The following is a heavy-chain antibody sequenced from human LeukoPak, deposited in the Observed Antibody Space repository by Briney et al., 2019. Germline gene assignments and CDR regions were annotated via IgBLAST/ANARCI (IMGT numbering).Heavy chain of an antibody. Sequence: SETLSLTCTVSGGSIRSFYWSWLRQPPGKGLEWTGYIYSTGSTSYNPSLKSRVTFSVDKSKNQFSLRLSSVTAADTAVYYCARGTGEFGELLAVWGQGTLVTVSS. J-gene: IGHJ4*02. V-gene: IGHV4-59*01. CDR1: GGSIRSFY. CDR3: ARGTGEFGELLAV. CDR2: IYSTGST. D-gene: IGHD3-10*01.